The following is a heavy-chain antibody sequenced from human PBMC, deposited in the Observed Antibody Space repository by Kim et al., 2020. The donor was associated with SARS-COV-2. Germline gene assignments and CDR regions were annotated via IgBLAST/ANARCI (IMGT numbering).Heavy chain of an antibody. CDR3: ARAAPVGKRYYFDY. J-gene: IGHJ4*02. D-gene: IGHD6-6*01. V-gene: IGHV3-7*01. Sequence: VDSVKGRFTISRDNAKNSLYLQMNSLRAEDTAVYYCARAAPVGKRYYFDYWGQGTLVTVSS.